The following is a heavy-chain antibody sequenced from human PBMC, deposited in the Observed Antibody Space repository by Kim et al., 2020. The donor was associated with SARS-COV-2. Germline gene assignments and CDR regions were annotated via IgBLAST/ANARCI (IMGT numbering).Heavy chain of an antibody. CDR3: ARVIPVAGSRGYFDY. Sequence: GGSLRLSCVASGFTFSNYAIHWVRQAPGKGLEYVSAISVYGGNTYYADSVKGRFIVSRDNSKNTLHLQMGSLRVEDMAIYYCARVIPVAGSRGYFDYWG. CDR2: ISVYGGNT. CDR1: GFTFSNYA. J-gene: IGHJ4*01. D-gene: IGHD6-19*01. V-gene: IGHV3-64*02.